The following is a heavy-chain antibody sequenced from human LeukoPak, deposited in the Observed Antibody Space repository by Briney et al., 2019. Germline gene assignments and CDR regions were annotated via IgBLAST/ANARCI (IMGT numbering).Heavy chain of an antibody. CDR1: GGSISSYY. V-gene: IGHV4-59*01. D-gene: IGHD1-26*01. CDR2: IYYSGST. CDR3: ARGVQVGATPYFDY. J-gene: IGHJ4*02. Sequence: SETLSLTCTVSGGSISSYYWGWIRQPPGKGLEWIGYIYYSGSTNYNPSLKSRVTISVDTSKNQFSLKLSSVTAADTAVYYCARGVQVGATPYFDYWGQGTLVTVSS.